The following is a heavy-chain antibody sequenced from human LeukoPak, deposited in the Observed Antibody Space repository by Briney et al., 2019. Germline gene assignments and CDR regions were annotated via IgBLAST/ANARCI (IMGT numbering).Heavy chain of an antibody. CDR1: GGSISSGGNY. D-gene: IGHD1-26*01. Sequence: KPSETLSLTCTVSGGSISSGGNYWSWIRQPPGKGLEWIGEINHSGSTNYNPSLKSRVTISVDTSKNQFSLKLSSVTAADTAVYYCARGGEGATYFDYWGQGTLVTVSS. V-gene: IGHV4-39*07. J-gene: IGHJ4*02. CDR2: INHSGST. CDR3: ARGGEGATYFDY.